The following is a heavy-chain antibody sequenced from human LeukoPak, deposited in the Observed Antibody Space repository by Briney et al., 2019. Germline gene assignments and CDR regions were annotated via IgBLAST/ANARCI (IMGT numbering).Heavy chain of an antibody. CDR3: ARDANYRDRSGYPSPFDF. CDR1: GDTISSSRFF. D-gene: IGHD6-19*01. CDR2: LSDRGSP. J-gene: IGHJ4*01. V-gene: IGHV4-39*02. Sequence: SETLSLICTVSGDTISSSRFFWAWIRQPPGKGLEWIASLSDRGSPKYSPSFQCRVSIFTDTAKNRLSLYLRSVTAADTAVYYCARDANYRDRSGYPSPFDFRGPGILVTVSS.